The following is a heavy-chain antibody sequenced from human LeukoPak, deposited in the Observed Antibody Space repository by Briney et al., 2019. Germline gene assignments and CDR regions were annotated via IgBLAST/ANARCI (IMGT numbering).Heavy chain of an antibody. CDR1: GGSISSGSYY. J-gene: IGHJ5*02. V-gene: IGHV4-61*02. D-gene: IGHD6-19*01. CDR2: IYTSGST. CDR3: ARAPFERRLYGQWLPTRWDYQYNWFDP. Sequence: SETLSLTCTVSGGSISSGSYYWSWIRQPAGKGLEWIGRIYTSGSTNYNPSLKSRVTISVDTSKNQFSLKLSSVTAADTAVYYCARAPFERRLYGQWLPTRWDYQYNWFDPWGQGTLVTVSS.